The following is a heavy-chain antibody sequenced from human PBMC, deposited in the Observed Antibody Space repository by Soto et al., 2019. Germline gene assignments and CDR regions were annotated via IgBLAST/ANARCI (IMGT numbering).Heavy chain of an antibody. CDR1: GFTFSDYY. V-gene: IGHV3-11*01. CDR2: ITTTGSNV. CDR3: ARDRGIVTMGVGFYFDY. D-gene: IGHD1-26*01. J-gene: IGHJ4*02. Sequence: QAHLVESGGTLVRPGGSLRLSCAVSGFTFSDYYMSWIRQAPGKGLEWISYITTTGSNVKYADSVNGRFTISRDNAKNSLYLQMNSLRADDTAVYYCARDRGIVTMGVGFYFDYWGQGTLVTVSS.